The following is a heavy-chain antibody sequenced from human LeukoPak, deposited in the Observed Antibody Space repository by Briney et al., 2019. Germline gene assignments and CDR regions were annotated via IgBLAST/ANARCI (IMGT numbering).Heavy chain of an antibody. CDR3: ARTRNKKWGFDY. Sequence: SETLSLTCAVYGGSFSGYYWSWLRQAPGKGLEWTGEINHSGSTNYNPSLKSRVTISVDTSKNQLSLKLNSVTAADTAVYFCARTRNKKWGFDYWGQGTLVSVSS. J-gene: IGHJ4*02. CDR2: INHSGST. V-gene: IGHV4-34*01. CDR1: GGSFSGYY. D-gene: IGHD1/OR15-1a*01.